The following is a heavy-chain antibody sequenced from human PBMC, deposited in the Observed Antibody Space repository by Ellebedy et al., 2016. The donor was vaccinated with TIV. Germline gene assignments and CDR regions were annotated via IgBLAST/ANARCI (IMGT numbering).Heavy chain of an antibody. CDR1: GFIFSDSY. V-gene: IGHV3-11*04. CDR2: ISSSGSSI. D-gene: IGHD1-1*01. J-gene: IGHJ4*02. Sequence: GESLKISCAASGFIFSDSYMRWIRQPPGQGLEWVAYISSSGSSIYYAESVKGRLTISRDNAKNSLYLQMNRLRVEDTALYYCAKDTTSRAGAVDYWGQGTLVTVSS. CDR3: AKDTTSRAGAVDY.